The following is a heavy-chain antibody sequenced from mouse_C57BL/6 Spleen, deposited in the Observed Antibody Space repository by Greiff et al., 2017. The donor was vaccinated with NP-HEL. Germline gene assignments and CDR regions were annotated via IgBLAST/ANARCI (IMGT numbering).Heavy chain of an antibody. Sequence: VMLVESGAELVKPGASVKISCKASGYAFSSYWMNWVKQRPGKGLEWIGQIYPGDGDTNYNGKFKGKATLTADKSSSTAYVQLSSLTSEDSAVYFCASGDFYYDMDDWGQGTSVTVSS. CDR2: IYPGDGDT. V-gene: IGHV1-80*01. CDR1: GYAFSSYW. CDR3: ASGDFYYDMDD. J-gene: IGHJ4*01. D-gene: IGHD3-3*01.